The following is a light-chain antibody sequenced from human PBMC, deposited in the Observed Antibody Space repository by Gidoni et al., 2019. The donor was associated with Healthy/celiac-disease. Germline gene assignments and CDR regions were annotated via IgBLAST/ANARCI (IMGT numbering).Light chain of an antibody. J-gene: IGKJ1*01. CDR1: QSISSW. V-gene: IGKV1-5*01. CDR2: DAS. Sequence: DIQMTESPSTLSASVGDRVTITCRASQSISSWLAWYQQKPGKGPKLLIYDASSLDTGVPSRFSGSGSGTEFTLTISSLQPDDFATYYCQQYNSYSSTFGQGTKLEIK. CDR3: QQYNSYSST.